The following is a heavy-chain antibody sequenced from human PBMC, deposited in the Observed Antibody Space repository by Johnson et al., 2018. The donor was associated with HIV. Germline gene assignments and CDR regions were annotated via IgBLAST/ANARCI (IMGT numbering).Heavy chain of an antibody. V-gene: IGHV3-64*01. J-gene: IGHJ3*02. CDR3: ARECSSTRWTYGFDI. CDR1: GFTISSYA. D-gene: IGHD6-13*01. CDR2: INTNGNST. Sequence: VQLVESGGGVVQPGRSLRLSCAASGFTISSYAMHWVRQAPGRGLEHVSGINTNGNSTHYANSVKGRFTISRDNSKNTLYLQMNSLRAEDTAVYYCARECSSTRWTYGFDIWGHGTAVTVSP.